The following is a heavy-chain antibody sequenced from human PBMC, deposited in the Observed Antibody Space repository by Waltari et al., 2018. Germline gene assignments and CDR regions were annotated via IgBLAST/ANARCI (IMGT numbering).Heavy chain of an antibody. V-gene: IGHV3-74*01. J-gene: IGHJ3*02. CDR2: INGDSSNT. CDR3: VRDRGSPDSFDS. Sequence: EVQLEESGGGLVQPGGSLRLSCAASGFTFSPDWMHWVRQAPGKGLVWVSHINGDSSNTIYADSVKGRFTISRDNSKNTLYLQMNSLRGEDTAVYYCVRDRGSPDSFDSWGQGTLVTVSS. CDR1: GFTFSPDW. D-gene: IGHD2-15*01.